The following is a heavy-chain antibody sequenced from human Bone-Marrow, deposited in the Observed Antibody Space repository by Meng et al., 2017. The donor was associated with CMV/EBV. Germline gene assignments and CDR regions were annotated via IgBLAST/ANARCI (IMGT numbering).Heavy chain of an antibody. CDR2: ISHDGNKK. CDR1: GFTFSSYV. D-gene: IGHD1-26*01. Sequence: GESLKISCAASGFTFSSYVMHWVRQAPGKGLEWVAVISHDGNKKYYADSVKGRFTISRDNSKNTLYLQMNSLIAEDTAVYYCARGSGSYTLDYWGQGTLVTVSS. V-gene: IGHV3-30*03. CDR3: ARGSGSYTLDY. J-gene: IGHJ4*02.